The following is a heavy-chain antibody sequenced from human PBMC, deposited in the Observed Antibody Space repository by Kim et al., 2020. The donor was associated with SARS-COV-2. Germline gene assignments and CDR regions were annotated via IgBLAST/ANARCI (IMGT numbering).Heavy chain of an antibody. CDR2: DST. J-gene: IGHJ4*02. Sequence: DSTYYAESVKGRFTIARDNSKNTLYLQMNSLRAEDTAVYYCARGRPGFDCWGQGTLVTVSS. CDR3: ARGRPGFDC. V-gene: IGHV3-53*01.